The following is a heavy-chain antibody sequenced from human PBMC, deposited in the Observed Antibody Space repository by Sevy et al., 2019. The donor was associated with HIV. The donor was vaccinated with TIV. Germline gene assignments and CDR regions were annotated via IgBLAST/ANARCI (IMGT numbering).Heavy chain of an antibody. Sequence: GESLKISCAASGFTVNSNYMSWVRQAPGKGLEWVSVIYSGGSTYYADSVKGRFTISGDNSKNTLYLQMNSLRAEDTAVYYCARGPYYYDSSGMMEGAFDIWGQGTMVTVSS. D-gene: IGHD3-22*01. V-gene: IGHV3-53*01. CDR2: IYSGGST. J-gene: IGHJ3*02. CDR1: GFTVNSNY. CDR3: ARGPYYYDSSGMMEGAFDI.